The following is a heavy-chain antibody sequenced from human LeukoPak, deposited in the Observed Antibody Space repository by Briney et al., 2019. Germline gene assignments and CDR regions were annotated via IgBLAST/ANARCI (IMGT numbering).Heavy chain of an antibody. Sequence: SETLSLTCTVSGGSISSYYWSWIRQPPGKGLEWIGYIYTSGSTNYNPSLKSRVTTSVDTSKNQFSLKLSSVTAADTAVYYCARLEVMGYFDYWGQGTLVTVSS. CDR2: IYTSGST. D-gene: IGHD2-8*01. J-gene: IGHJ4*02. CDR3: ARLEVMGYFDY. CDR1: GGSISSYY. V-gene: IGHV4-4*09.